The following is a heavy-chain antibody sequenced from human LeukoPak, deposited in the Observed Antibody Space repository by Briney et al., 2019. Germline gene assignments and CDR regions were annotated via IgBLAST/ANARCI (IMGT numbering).Heavy chain of an antibody. J-gene: IGHJ1*01. V-gene: IGHV3-30*04. CDR3: ARSLGQQLVTGYFQH. CDR2: ISYDGSNK. Sequence: PGRSLRLSCAASGFTFSSYAMHWVRQAPGKGLEWVAVISYDGSNKYYADSVEGRFTISRDNSKNTLYLQMNSLRAEDTAVYYCARSLGQQLVTGYFQHWGQGTLVTVSS. D-gene: IGHD6-13*01. CDR1: GFTFSSYA.